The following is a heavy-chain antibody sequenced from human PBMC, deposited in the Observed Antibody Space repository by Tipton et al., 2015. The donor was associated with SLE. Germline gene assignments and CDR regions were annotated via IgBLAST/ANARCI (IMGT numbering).Heavy chain of an antibody. J-gene: IGHJ3*02. CDR3: AGVSRDAFEI. D-gene: IGHD5/OR15-5a*01. CDR2: VYYSEIT. CDR1: GGSIRSYY. V-gene: IGHV4-59*03. Sequence: TLSLTCTVSGGSIRSYYWSWIRQPPGQGLEWIGYVYYSEITSYNPSLKSRVTISLDTSKNQFSLKLSSVTAADTAVYYCAGVSRDAFEIWGQGTMVTVSS.